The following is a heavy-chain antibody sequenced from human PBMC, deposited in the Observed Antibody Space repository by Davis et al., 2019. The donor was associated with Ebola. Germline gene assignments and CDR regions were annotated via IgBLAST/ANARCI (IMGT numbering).Heavy chain of an antibody. Sequence: MPSETLSLTCTVSGGSISSGAYFWSWLRQPPGKGLDWIGYIHNSGSTYYNPSLKSRVTISVDTSKNHFSLRLRSATAADTAVYYCARTIAAGENWFDPWGQGTLVTVSS. J-gene: IGHJ5*02. V-gene: IGHV4-30-4*01. CDR1: GGSISSGAYF. CDR2: IHNSGST. CDR3: ARTIAAGENWFDP. D-gene: IGHD6-13*01.